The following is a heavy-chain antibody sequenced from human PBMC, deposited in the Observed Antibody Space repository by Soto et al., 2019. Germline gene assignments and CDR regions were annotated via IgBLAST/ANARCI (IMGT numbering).Heavy chain of an antibody. CDR3: AKDRDYYDSSGMPGY. J-gene: IGHJ4*02. Sequence: PGGSLRLSCAASGFTFSSYGMHWVRQAPGKGLEWVAVISYDGSNKYYADSVKGRFTISRDNSKNTLYLQMNSLRAEDTAVYYCAKDRDYYDSSGMPGYWGQGTLVTVSS. D-gene: IGHD3-22*01. CDR2: ISYDGSNK. V-gene: IGHV3-30*18. CDR1: GFTFSSYG.